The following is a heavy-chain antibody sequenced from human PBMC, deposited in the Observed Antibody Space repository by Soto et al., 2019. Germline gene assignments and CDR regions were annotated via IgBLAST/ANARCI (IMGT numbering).Heavy chain of an antibody. V-gene: IGHV1-58*02. CDR1: GFTFTSSA. CDR2: IVVGSGNT. CDR3: AAGQCSGGSCYPPNWFDP. D-gene: IGHD2-15*01. Sequence: SVKVSCKASGFTFTSSAMQWVRQARGQRLEWIGWIVVGSGNTNYAQKFQERVTITRDMSTSTAYMELSSLRSEDTAVYYCAAGQCSGGSCYPPNWFDPWGQGTLVTVSS. J-gene: IGHJ5*02.